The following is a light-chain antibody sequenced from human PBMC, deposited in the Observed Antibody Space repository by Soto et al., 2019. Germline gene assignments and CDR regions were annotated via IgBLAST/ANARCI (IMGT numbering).Light chain of an antibody. Sequence: QSVLTQPPSMSGAPGQRVTISCTGSTSNIGAGSDVHWFQQLPGTAPKLLIFANNNRPSGVPDRFSGSKSGTSASLAITGLQAEDETDYYCQSYDTSLRGWVFGGGTKLTVL. V-gene: IGLV1-40*01. J-gene: IGLJ3*02. CDR3: QSYDTSLRGWV. CDR1: TSNIGAGSD. CDR2: ANN.